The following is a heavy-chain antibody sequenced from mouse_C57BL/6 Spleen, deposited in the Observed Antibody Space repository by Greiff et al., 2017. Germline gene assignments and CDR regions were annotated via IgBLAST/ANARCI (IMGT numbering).Heavy chain of an antibody. CDR3: TRGLRGAMDY. D-gene: IGHD1-1*01. CDR1: GFTFSSYA. V-gene: IGHV5-9-1*02. J-gene: IGHJ4*01. CDR2: ISSGGDYI. Sequence: EVKVVESGEGLVKPGGSLKLSCAASGFTFSSYAMSWVRPTPEKRLEWVAYISSGGDYIYYADTVKGRFTISRDNARNTLYLQMSSLKSEDTAMYYCTRGLRGAMDYWGQGTSVTVSS.